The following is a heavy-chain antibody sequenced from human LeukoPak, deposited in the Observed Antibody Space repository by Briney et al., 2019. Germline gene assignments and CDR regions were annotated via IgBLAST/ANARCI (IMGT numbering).Heavy chain of an antibody. CDR3: ATDRYYYDSSGYDY. CDR2: FDPEDGET. V-gene: IGHV1-24*01. J-gene: IGHJ4*02. D-gene: IGHD3-22*01. CDR1: GYTLTELS. Sequence: SVKVSCKVSGYTLTELSMHWVRQAPGKGLEWMGGFDPEDGETIYAQKFQGRVTMTEDTSTDTAYMELSSLRSEDTAVYYCATDRYYYDSSGYDYWGQGTLVTVSS.